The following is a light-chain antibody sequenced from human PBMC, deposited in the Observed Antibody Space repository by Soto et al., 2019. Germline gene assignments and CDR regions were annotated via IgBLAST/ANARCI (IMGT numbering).Light chain of an antibody. CDR3: QQFSSYPLT. CDR2: DAS. Sequence: FVLTQSPGTLSLSPWERSTLSCRASQTVRNNYLAWYQQKPGQAPRLLIYDASSRATGIPDRFSGGGSGTDFTLTISRLEPEDFAVYYCQQFSSYPLTFGGGTRLEIK. CDR1: QTVRNNY. J-gene: IGKJ5*01. V-gene: IGKV3-20*01.